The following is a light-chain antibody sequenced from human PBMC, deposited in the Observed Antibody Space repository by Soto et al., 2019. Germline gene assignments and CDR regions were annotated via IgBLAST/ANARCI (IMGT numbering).Light chain of an antibody. CDR2: GAS. CDR1: QSVSSN. J-gene: IGKJ2*01. V-gene: IGKV3-15*01. Sequence: EIVMTQSPATLSVSPGERATLSCRASQSVSSNLAWYQQKPGQAPRLLIYGASTRPTGIPARFSGSGSETEFTLTISRLQSEDYAVYYCQQYNNWLYTFGQGTKLEIK. CDR3: QQYNNWLYT.